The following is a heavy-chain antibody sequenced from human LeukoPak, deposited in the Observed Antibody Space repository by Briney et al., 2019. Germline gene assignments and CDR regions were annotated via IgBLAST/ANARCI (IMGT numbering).Heavy chain of an antibody. J-gene: IGHJ3*02. CDR1: GGSISSYY. D-gene: IGHD1-14*01. CDR2: IYTSGST. CDR3: ASIGSLGDAFDI. Sequence: SETLSLTCTVSGGSISSYYWSWIRQPPGKGLEWIGRIYTSGSTNYNPSLKSRVTISVDTSKNQFSLKLSSVTAADTAVYYCASIGSLGDAFDIWGQGTMVTVSS. V-gene: IGHV4-4*08.